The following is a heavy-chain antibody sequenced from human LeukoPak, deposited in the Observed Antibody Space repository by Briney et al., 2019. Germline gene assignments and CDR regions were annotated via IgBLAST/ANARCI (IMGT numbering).Heavy chain of an antibody. CDR2: INPNSGGT. Sequence: ASVNVSCTASGYTFTVYYMQWVRQAPGQGLEWMGRINPNSGGTNYAQQFQGRVTMTRDTSISTAYMELGRLRSDDTAVYYCARDWYSSSWCPPYYYYYYGMDVWGQGTTVTVSS. CDR3: ARDWYSSSWCPPYYYYYYGMDV. D-gene: IGHD6-13*01. CDR1: GYTFTVYY. V-gene: IGHV1-2*06. J-gene: IGHJ6*02.